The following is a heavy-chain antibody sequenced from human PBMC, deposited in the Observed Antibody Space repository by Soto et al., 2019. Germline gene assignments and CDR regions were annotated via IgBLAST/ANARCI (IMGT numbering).Heavy chain of an antibody. J-gene: IGHJ4*02. V-gene: IGHV1-18*01. CDR3: ARDAAAGLNDY. D-gene: IGHD6-13*01. CDR2: ISAYNGNT. CDR1: GYTFTSYG. Sequence: QVQLVKSGAQVKKPGASVKVSCKASGYTFTSYGISWVRQAPGQGLEWMGWISAYNGNTKYAQKFQGRVTMTTDTSTSTAYMEVRSLRSDDTAVYYCARDAAAGLNDYWGQGTLVTVSS.